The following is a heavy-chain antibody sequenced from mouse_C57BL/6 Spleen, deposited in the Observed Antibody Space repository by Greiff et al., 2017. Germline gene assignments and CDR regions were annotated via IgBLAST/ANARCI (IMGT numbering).Heavy chain of an antibody. CDR2: IWRGGST. J-gene: IGHJ4*01. V-gene: IGHV2-5*01. Sequence: VQLVESGPGLVQPSQSLSITCSVSGFSLTSYGVHWVRQSPGKGLEWLGVIWRGGSTDYNAAFMSRLSITKDNSKSQVFFKMNSLQADDTAIYYCAKIRGYYGKDAMDYWGQGTSVTVSS. D-gene: IGHD1-1*01. CDR3: AKIRGYYGKDAMDY. CDR1: GFSLTSYG.